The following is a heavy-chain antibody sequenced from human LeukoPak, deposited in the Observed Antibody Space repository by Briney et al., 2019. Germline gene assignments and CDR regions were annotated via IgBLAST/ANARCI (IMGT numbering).Heavy chain of an antibody. CDR1: GFTFSSYE. D-gene: IGHD3-10*01. Sequence: GGSLRLSRAASGFTFSSYEMNWVRQAPGKGLEWVSYISSSGSTIYYADSVKGRFTISRDNAKNSLYLQMNSLRAEDTAVYYCARTETLWFGELFPDYWGQGTLVTVSS. CDR3: ARTETLWFGELFPDY. V-gene: IGHV3-48*03. J-gene: IGHJ4*02. CDR2: ISSSGSTI.